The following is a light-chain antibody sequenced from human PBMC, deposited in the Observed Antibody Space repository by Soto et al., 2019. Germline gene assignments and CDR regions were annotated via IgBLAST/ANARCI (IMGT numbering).Light chain of an antibody. V-gene: IGKV1-39*01. Sequence: DIQITQSPSSLSVSVGDRVTITCRASQSMSNYLNWYQQRPGKAPELLIYAAYSLQRGVPSRFSGSGSGTDFTLTISSLQTEVLATYYCQQSYSAPLFGQGTRLEIK. CDR1: QSMSNY. J-gene: IGKJ5*01. CDR2: AAY. CDR3: QQSYSAPL.